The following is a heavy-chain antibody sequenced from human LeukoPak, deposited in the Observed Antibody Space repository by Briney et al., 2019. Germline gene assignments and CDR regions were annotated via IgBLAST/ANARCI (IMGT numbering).Heavy chain of an antibody. CDR2: ISAYNGNT. CDR3: ARDRYSSSWYRGGGSWFDP. Sequence: EASVKVSCKASGYTFTSYGISWVRQAPGQGLEWMGWISAYNGNTNYAQKLQGRVTMTTDTSTSTAYMELRSLRSDDTAVYYCARDRYSSSWYRGGGSWFDPWGQGTLVTVSS. CDR1: GYTFTSYG. D-gene: IGHD6-13*01. J-gene: IGHJ5*02. V-gene: IGHV1-18*01.